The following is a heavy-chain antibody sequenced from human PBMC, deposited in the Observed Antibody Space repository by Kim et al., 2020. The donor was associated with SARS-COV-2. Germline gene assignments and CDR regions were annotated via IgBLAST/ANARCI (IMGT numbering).Heavy chain of an antibody. V-gene: IGHV3-53*01. D-gene: IGHD6-6*01. CDR3: ARDGGSSYYYYMDV. Sequence: GGSLRLSCAASGFTVSSNYMSWVRQAPGKGLEWVSVIYSGGSTYYADSVKGRFTISRDNSKNTLYLQMNSLRAEDTAVYYCARDGGSSYYYYMDVWGKGTTVTVPS. CDR2: IYSGGST. J-gene: IGHJ6*03. CDR1: GFTVSSNY.